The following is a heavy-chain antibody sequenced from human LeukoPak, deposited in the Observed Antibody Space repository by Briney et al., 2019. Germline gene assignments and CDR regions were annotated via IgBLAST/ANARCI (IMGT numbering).Heavy chain of an antibody. Sequence: ASVKVSCKASGYTFTSYGISWVRQAPGQGLEWMGWISAYNGNTNYAQKLQGRVTMTTDTSTSTAYMELRSLRSDDTAVYYCARDLTYDYGDYSFDYWGQGTLVTVSS. V-gene: IGHV1-18*01. CDR1: GYTFTSYG. J-gene: IGHJ4*02. CDR3: ARDLTYDYGDYSFDY. CDR2: ISAYNGNT. D-gene: IGHD4-17*01.